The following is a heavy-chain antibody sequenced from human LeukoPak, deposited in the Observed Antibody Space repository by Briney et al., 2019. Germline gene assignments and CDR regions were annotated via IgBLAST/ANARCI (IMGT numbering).Heavy chain of an antibody. CDR2: ISGSGGST. V-gene: IGHV3-23*01. D-gene: IGHD6-13*01. Sequence: GGSLRLSCAASGFTFSSYAMSWVRQAPGKGLEWVSAISGSGGSTYYADSVKGRFTISRDNSKNTLYPQMNSLRAEDTAVYYCAKHSSSWYLSDYWGQGTLVTVSS. CDR3: AKHSSSWYLSDY. J-gene: IGHJ4*02. CDR1: GFTFSSYA.